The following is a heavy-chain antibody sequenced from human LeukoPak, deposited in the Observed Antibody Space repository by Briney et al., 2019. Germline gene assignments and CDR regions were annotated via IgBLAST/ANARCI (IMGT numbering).Heavy chain of an antibody. D-gene: IGHD6-13*01. CDR1: GYTFTSYD. Sequence: AASVKVSCKASGYTFTSYDINWVRQATGQGLEWMGWMNPNSGNTGYAQKFQGRVTMTRNTSISTAYMELSSLRSEDTAVYYCARVKIAAAGEVDYWGQGTLVTVSS. CDR2: MNPNSGNT. V-gene: IGHV1-8*02. J-gene: IGHJ4*02. CDR3: ARVKIAAAGEVDY.